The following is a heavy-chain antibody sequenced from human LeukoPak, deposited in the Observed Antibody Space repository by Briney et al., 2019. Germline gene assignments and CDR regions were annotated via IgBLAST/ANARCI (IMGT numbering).Heavy chain of an antibody. CDR2: INHSGST. J-gene: IGHJ4*02. CDR3: ASKYGDYDDY. CDR1: GGSFSGYY. D-gene: IGHD4-17*01. V-gene: IGHV4-34*01. Sequence: SSETLSLTCAVYGGSFSGYYWSWIRQPPGKGLEWIGEINHSGSTNYNPSLKSRVTISVDTSKNQFSLKLSSVTAADTAVCYCASKYGDYDDYWGQGTLVTVSS.